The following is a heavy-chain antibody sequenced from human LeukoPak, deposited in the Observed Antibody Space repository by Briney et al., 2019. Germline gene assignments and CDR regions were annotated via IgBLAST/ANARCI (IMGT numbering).Heavy chain of an antibody. V-gene: IGHV1-69*05. CDR2: IIPAFGVV. D-gene: IGHD5-12*01. CDR1: GGTFSDYA. J-gene: IGHJ4*02. Sequence: SVKVSCKASGGTFSDYAISGVRQAPGQGLEWMGRIIPAFGVVDYAQRFQGRVTITTDESTITAYMDLTSLRSEDTAVYYCARNAYEFDYWGQGTLVTVSS. CDR3: ARNAYEFDY.